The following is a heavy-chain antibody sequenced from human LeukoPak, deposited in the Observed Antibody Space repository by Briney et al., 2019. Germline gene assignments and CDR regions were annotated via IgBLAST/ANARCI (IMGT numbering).Heavy chain of an antibody. D-gene: IGHD1-26*01. V-gene: IGHV1-2*02. J-gene: IGHJ4*02. CDR2: INPKSGGT. CDR1: EYTFTDYY. CDR3: ARGRDSGSHTYYFDY. Sequence: ASVKVSCKASEYTFTDYYIHWVRQAPGQGLELMAWINPKSGGTNYAQKFQGRVTMTRDTSINTVYMELSGLRSDDTVVYYCARGRDSGSHTYYFDYWGQGTLVTISS.